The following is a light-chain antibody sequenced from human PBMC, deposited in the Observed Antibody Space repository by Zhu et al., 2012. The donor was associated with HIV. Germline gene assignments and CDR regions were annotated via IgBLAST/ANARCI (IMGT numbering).Light chain of an antibody. CDR2: SAS. J-gene: IGKJ2*01. V-gene: IGKV3-20*01. CDR1: QTVGRNY. Sequence: EIVLTQSPGTLSLSPGERATLSCRASQTVGRNYLAWYQQKPGQPPRLLIYSASRRVTGIPDRFSGSGSGTDFTLTISRLEPEDFAVYYCQHYVPSPMYTFGQGTKLEIK. CDR3: QHYVPSPMYT.